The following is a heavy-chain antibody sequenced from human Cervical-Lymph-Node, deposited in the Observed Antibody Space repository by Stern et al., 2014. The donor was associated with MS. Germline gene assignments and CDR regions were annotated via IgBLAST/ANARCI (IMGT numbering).Heavy chain of an antibody. CDR1: GGSFMGYH. V-gene: IGHV4-34*01. D-gene: IGHD3-16*01. Sequence: QVQLQQWGAGLLKPSETLSLTCAVSGGSFMGYHWSWIRQSPGQGLEGIGEFNPSGRTNNNPALKSRFSMSVETSKTQSSLNLSSVTAADTAVYYCARGRGKRVFDYWGQGTLVTVSS. CDR2: FNPSGRT. CDR3: ARGRGKRVFDY. J-gene: IGHJ4*02.